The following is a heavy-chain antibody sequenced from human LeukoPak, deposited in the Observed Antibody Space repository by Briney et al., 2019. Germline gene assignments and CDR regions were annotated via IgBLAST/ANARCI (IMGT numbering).Heavy chain of an antibody. CDR3: ARRVLLYDILTAYSRYYYYYMDV. Sequence: ASVKVSCKASGYTFTSYDINWVRQATGQGLEWMGWMNPESGNSVYAQKFQGRVTMTRNTSISTAYMELSSLRSEDTAVYYCARRVLLYDILTAYSRYYYYYMDVWGXGTTVTISS. CDR1: GYTFTSYD. V-gene: IGHV1-8*01. J-gene: IGHJ6*03. D-gene: IGHD3-9*01. CDR2: MNPESGNS.